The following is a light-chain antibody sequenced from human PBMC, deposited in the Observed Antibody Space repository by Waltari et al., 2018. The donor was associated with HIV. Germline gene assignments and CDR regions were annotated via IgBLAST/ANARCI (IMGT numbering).Light chain of an antibody. CDR2: QKN. Sequence: SSELTQPPSVSVSSSQTAIITCPGDNFRPKSVTWYQQKPRQSPLLVIYQKNNRPSGSTDRCSCGCKGENTAMTITRGKEADEEDYYYCHGGSSRSHVVFGGGTKLTVL. J-gene: IGLJ2*01. CDR1: NFRPKS. V-gene: IGLV3-19*01. CDR3: CHGGSSRSHVV.